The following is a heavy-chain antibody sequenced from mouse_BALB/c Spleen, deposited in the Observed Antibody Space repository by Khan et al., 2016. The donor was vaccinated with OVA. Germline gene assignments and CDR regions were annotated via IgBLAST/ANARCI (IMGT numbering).Heavy chain of an antibody. CDR3: ARRPYFSYVMVY. J-gene: IGHJ4*01. CDR1: GYTFTNYG. D-gene: IGHD2-10*01. Sequence: QIQLVQSGPELKKPGETVKISCKASGYTFTNYGLNWVKQAPGKGLKWMGWINTYTGEPTYADDFKGRFAFSLETSASNVYLQINNLKNEDTATYCCARRPYFSYVMVYWGQGTSVTVSS. V-gene: IGHV9-3-1*01. CDR2: INTYTGEP.